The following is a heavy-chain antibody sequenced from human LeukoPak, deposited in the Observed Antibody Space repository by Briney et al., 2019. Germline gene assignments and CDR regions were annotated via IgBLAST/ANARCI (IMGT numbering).Heavy chain of an antibody. Sequence: GGSLRLSCAASGFTFSTYWMHWVRQAPGKGLGWVSRINSDGSSTNYADSVEGRFTISRDNAKNTLYLQMDSLRVEDTAVYYCARDYYGYYFDYWGQGTLVTVSS. D-gene: IGHD1-26*01. V-gene: IGHV3-74*01. CDR3: ARDYYGYYFDY. CDR2: INSDGSST. J-gene: IGHJ4*02. CDR1: GFTFSTYW.